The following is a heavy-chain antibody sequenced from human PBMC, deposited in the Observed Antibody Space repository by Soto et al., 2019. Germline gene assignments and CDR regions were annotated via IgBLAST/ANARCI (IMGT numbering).Heavy chain of an antibody. CDR3: ARYFSYYESNRSQLAY. CDR2: TYYRSKWYN. J-gene: IGHJ4*02. D-gene: IGHD3-16*01. V-gene: IGHV6-1*01. CDR1: GDSVSGNSAA. Sequence: SQTISLTCAISGDSVSGNSAAWNSIRQSPSRGLEWLGRTYYRSKWYNDYAVSVKSRITVTPDTSKNQFSLHLNSVTPEDTAVYYCARYFSYYESNRSQLAYRAQRALVTVS.